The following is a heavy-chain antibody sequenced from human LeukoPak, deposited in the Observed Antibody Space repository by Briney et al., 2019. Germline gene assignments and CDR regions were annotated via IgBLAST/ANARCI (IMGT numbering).Heavy chain of an antibody. V-gene: IGHV3-53*01. CDR3: ARESVGYCSTSIWPNWFDP. Sequence: SGGSLRVSCAASGFTVSTNYVSWVRQAPEKGLEWVSVLYSGGSTYYADSVKGRFTISRDNSKNTLYLQMNSLRPEDTAVYYCARESVGYCSTSIWPNWFDPWGQGTLVTVSS. CDR2: LYSGGST. D-gene: IGHD2-2*01. CDR1: GFTVSTNY. J-gene: IGHJ5*02.